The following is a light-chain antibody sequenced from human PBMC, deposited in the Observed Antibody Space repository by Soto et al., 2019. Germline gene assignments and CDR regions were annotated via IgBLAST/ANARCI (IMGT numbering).Light chain of an antibody. CDR3: QQYGSSPVT. CDR1: QSVTSSY. J-gene: IGKJ1*01. CDR2: GAS. V-gene: IGKV3-20*01. Sequence: EIVLTQSPGTLSLSPGERATLSCRASQSVTSSYLAWYQDKPGQAPRLLIYGASTRATDIADRFSGSGSGTDFTLTISRLEPEDSAVYYCQQYGSSPVTFGQGTKVDIK.